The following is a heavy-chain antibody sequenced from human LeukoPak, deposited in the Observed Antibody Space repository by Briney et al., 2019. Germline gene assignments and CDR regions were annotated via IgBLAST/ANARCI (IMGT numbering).Heavy chain of an antibody. D-gene: IGHD3-3*01. J-gene: IGHJ4*02. CDR2: INPSGGTT. CDR1: GYIFTSYW. Sequence: ASVKVSCKASGYIFTSYWMHWVRQAPGQGLEWMGIINPSGGTTNYAHKFQGRVTMTTDTSTSTAYMELRSLRSDDTAVYYCAREVYGVVTRDYWGQGTLVTVSS. V-gene: IGHV1-46*01. CDR3: AREVYGVVTRDY.